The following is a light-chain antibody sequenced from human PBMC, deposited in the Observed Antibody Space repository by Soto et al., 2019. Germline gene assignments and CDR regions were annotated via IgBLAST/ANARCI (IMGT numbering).Light chain of an antibody. V-gene: IGKV1-33*01. J-gene: IGKJ4*01. CDR1: QDINNY. Sequence: DIQMTQSPSSLSASVGDRVTITCQASQDINNYLHWYQQKPGKAPKLLIYDASNLETGVPSRFSGSGSGTHFTFTISSLQPEDIATYYCQQYDNLLTLTFGGGTKVEIK. CDR3: QQYDNLLTLT. CDR2: DAS.